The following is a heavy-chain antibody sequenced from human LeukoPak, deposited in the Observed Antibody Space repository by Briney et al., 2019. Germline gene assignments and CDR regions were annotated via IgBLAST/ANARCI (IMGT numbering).Heavy chain of an antibody. CDR1: GLTFSRYD. J-gene: IGHJ4*02. CDR3: VKDRSGYDYFDF. V-gene: IGHV3-64D*09. Sequence: PGGSLRLSCSASGLTFSRYDMHWVRQAPGKGLEYVSAISSNGGSTYYADSVKGRFTISRDNSKNTLYLQMSSLRAEDTAVYYCVKDRSGYDYFDFWGQGTLVTVSS. D-gene: IGHD5-12*01. CDR2: ISSNGGST.